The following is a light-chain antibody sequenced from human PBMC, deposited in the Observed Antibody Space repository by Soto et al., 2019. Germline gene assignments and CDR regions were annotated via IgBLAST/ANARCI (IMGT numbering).Light chain of an antibody. V-gene: IGLV2-23*02. Sequence: QSVLTQPASVSGSPGQSIIIPCTGTSGDVGGYNLVSWYQQHPGKAPKLMIYEVTERPSGVSNRFSGSKSGNTASLTISGLQPDDGADYYCCSYAGNSEVFGTGTKVTVL. CDR2: EVT. J-gene: IGLJ1*01. CDR1: SGDVGGYNL. CDR3: CSYAGNSEV.